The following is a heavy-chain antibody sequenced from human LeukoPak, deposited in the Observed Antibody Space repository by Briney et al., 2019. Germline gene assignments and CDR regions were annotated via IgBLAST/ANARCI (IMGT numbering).Heavy chain of an antibody. CDR3: ARRAGEYSHPCDY. Sequence: GGSLRLSCTVSGFTVSSNSMSWVRQAPGKGLEWVSFIYSGGNTHYSDSVKGRFTISRDNSKNTLYLQMNSLRAEDTAVYYCARRAGEYSHPCDYWGQGTLVTVSS. J-gene: IGHJ4*02. CDR1: GFTVSSNS. D-gene: IGHD4-17*01. CDR2: IYSGGNT. V-gene: IGHV3-53*01.